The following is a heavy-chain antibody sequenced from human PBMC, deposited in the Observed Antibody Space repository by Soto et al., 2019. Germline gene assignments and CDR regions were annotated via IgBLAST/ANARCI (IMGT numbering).Heavy chain of an antibody. CDR1: GFTFDDYA. CDR3: ARALGVTTGFDY. Sequence: EVQLVESGGVVVQPGGSLSLSCAASGFTFDDYAMHWVRQAPGKGLEWVSLISWDGGSTYYADSVKGRFTISRDNSKNSLYLQMNSLRAEDIALYYCARALGVTTGFDYWGQGTLVTVSS. V-gene: IGHV3-43D*04. CDR2: ISWDGGST. J-gene: IGHJ4*02. D-gene: IGHD4-17*01.